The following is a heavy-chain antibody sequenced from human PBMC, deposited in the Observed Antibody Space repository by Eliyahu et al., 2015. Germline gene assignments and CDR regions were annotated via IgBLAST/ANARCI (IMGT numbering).Heavy chain of an antibody. V-gene: IGHV3-30*02. CDR2: TSYHGNNK. CDR1: GFXFSXSG. D-gene: IGHD4-17*01. CDR3: AKGGGYGSDYFDY. J-gene: IGHJ4*02. Sequence: QVQLLESRGGVVQPGGSLRLSCSASGFXFSXSGMPWVRHPPGKGLEWVAFTSYHGNNKYYADSVQGRFTISRDNSKDTLFLQMNSLRPEDTAVYYCAKGGGYGSDYFDYWGQGTQVTVSS.